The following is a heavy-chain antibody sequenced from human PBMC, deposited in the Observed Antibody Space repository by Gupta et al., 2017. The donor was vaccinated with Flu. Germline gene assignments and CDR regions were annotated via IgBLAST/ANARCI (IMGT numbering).Heavy chain of an antibody. Sequence: QLQLQESGPGLVKPSETLSLTCTVSGGSISSSSYYWGWIRQPPGKGLEWIGSIYYSGSTYYNPSLKSRVTISVDTSKNQFSLKLSSVTAADTAVYYCARLRPRDEIWFGELSMYYFDYWGQGTLVTVSS. J-gene: IGHJ4*02. CDR1: GGSISSSSYY. CDR3: ARLRPRDEIWFGELSMYYFDY. CDR2: IYYSGST. D-gene: IGHD3-10*01. V-gene: IGHV4-39*01.